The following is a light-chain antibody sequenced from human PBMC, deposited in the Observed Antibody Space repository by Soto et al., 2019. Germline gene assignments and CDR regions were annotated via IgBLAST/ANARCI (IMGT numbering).Light chain of an antibody. CDR2: AAS. V-gene: IGKV1-39*01. J-gene: IGKJ1*01. CDR1: QSISSY. CDR3: QKSYSTPRK. Sequence: DIQITHSPSSLSASVGDRVTITFLASQSISSYLNWYQQKPGKAPKLLIYAASSLQSGVPSRFSGSRSGTDFTLTISSLQPEDFATYYCQKSYSTPRKFGQGTKVDIK.